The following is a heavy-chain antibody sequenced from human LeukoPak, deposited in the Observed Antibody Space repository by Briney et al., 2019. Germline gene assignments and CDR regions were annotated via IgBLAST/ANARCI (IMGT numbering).Heavy chain of an antibody. J-gene: IGHJ3*02. CDR3: AKIVFYYDSSGYYFWDAFDI. CDR1: GFTFSNAW. D-gene: IGHD3-22*01. Sequence: PGGSLRLSCAASGFTFSNAWMSWVRQAPGKGLEWVAVISYDGSNKYYADSVKGRFTISRDNSKNTLYLQMNSLRAEDTAVYYCAKIVFYYDSSGYYFWDAFDIWGQGTMVTVSS. V-gene: IGHV3-30*18. CDR2: ISYDGSNK.